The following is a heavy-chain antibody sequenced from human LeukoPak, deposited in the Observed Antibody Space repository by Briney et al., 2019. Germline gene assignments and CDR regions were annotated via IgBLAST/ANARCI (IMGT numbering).Heavy chain of an antibody. V-gene: IGHV3-30*03. CDR1: GFTFSNYA. D-gene: IGHD3-3*01. CDR3: ARVMSGYYVVLDI. Sequence: GGSLRLSCAASGFTFSNYARSWVRQAPGEGLEWVAVISYDGSNKYYADSVKGRFTISRDNSKNTLYLQMNSLRAEDTAVYYCARVMSGYYVVLDIWGQGTLVTVSS. CDR2: ISYDGSNK. J-gene: IGHJ3*02.